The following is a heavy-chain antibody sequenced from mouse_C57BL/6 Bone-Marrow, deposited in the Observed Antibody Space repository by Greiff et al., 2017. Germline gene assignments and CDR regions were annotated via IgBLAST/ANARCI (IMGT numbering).Heavy chain of an antibody. J-gene: IGHJ1*03. CDR1: GFTFSSYA. D-gene: IGHD1-1*01. V-gene: IGHV5-4*03. CDR3: ARGFTTVVAWDFDV. Sequence: DVKLVESGGGLVKPGGSLKLSCAASGFTFSSYAMSWVRQTPEKRLEWVATISDGGSYTYYPDNVKGRFTISRDNAKNNLYLQMSHLKSEDTAMYYCARGFTTVVAWDFDVWGTGTTVTVSS. CDR2: ISDGGSYT.